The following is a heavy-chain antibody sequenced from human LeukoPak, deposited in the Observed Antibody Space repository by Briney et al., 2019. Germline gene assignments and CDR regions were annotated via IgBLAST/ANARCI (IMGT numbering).Heavy chain of an antibody. D-gene: IGHD6-13*01. Sequence: PGGSLRLSCAASGFTVSSYAMSWVRQAPGKGLEWVSAISGSGGSTYYADSVKGRFTISRDNSKNTLYLQMNSLRAEDTAVYYCAKSQQLVRGYYYYGMDVWGQGTTVTVSS. CDR1: GFTVSSYA. CDR3: AKSQQLVRGYYYYGMDV. V-gene: IGHV3-23*01. CDR2: ISGSGGST. J-gene: IGHJ6*02.